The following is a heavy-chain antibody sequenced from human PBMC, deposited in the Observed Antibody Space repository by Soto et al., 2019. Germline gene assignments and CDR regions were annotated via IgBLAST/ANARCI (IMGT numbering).Heavy chain of an antibody. CDR2: ISYDGSNK. V-gene: IGHV3-30-3*01. Sequence: QVQLVESGGGVVQPGRSLRLSCAASGFTFSSYAMHWVRQAPGKGLEWVAVISYDGSNKYYADSVKGRFTISRDNSKNPLYLQMNSLRAEDTAVYYCARAGQWLAPFDYWGQGTLVTVSS. J-gene: IGHJ4*02. CDR3: ARAGQWLAPFDY. D-gene: IGHD6-19*01. CDR1: GFTFSSYA.